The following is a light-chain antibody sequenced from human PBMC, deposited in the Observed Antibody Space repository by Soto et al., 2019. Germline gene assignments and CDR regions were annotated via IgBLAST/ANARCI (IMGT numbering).Light chain of an antibody. V-gene: IGKV3-20*01. CDR2: GAS. Sequence: TLLPQSTSTVSLAPAERAPLSCRASQSGSSSYLAWYQQRPGQAPRLLIYGASNRATDVPDRFSGSGSRSDFTLTISRLEPEDFAVYYCQQYGSSQLTLGGGSKV. CDR3: QQYGSSQLT. CDR1: QSGSSSY. J-gene: IGKJ4*01.